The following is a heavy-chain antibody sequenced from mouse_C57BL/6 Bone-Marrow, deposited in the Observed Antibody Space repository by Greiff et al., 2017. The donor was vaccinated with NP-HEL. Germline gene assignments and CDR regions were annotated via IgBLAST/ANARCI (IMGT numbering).Heavy chain of an antibody. CDR1: GYTFTDYY. D-gene: IGHD1-1*01. J-gene: IGHJ2*01. V-gene: IGHV1-26*01. CDR2: INPNNGGT. Sequence: VQLQQSGPELVKPGASVKISCKASGYTFTDYYMNWVKQSHGKSLEWIGDINPNNGGTRYNQKFKGKATLTVDKSSSTAYMELRSRTSEDSAVYYCARGGILRDYFDYWGQGTTLTVSS. CDR3: ARGGILRDYFDY.